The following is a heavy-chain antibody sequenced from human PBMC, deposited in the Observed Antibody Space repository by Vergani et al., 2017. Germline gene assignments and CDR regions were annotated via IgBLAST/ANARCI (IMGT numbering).Heavy chain of an antibody. CDR1: GYTFTSYG. D-gene: IGHD3-22*01. V-gene: IGHV1-69*13. Sequence: QVQLVQSGAEVKKPGASVKVSCKASGYTFTSYGISWVRQAPGQVLEWMGGIIPIFGTANYAQKFQGRVTITADESTSTAYMALISLRSEDAAVYYCARSRPVVINVYYFDYWGQGTLVTVSS. CDR2: IIPIFGTA. J-gene: IGHJ4*02. CDR3: ARSRPVVINVYYFDY.